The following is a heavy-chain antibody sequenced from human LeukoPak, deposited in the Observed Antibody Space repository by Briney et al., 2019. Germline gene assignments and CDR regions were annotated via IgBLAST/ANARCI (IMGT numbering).Heavy chain of an antibody. CDR3: ARPIVVVPAAITGPDYYYYMDV. CDR1: GGSISSGSYY. V-gene: IGHV4-61*02. J-gene: IGHJ6*03. Sequence: SQTLSLTCTVSGGSISSGSYYWSWIRQPAGKGLEWIGRIYASGSTNYNPSLKSRVTISVDTSKNQFSLKLSSVTAADTAVYYCARPIVVVPAAITGPDYYYYMDVWGKGIAVTVSS. D-gene: IGHD2-2*02. CDR2: IYASGST.